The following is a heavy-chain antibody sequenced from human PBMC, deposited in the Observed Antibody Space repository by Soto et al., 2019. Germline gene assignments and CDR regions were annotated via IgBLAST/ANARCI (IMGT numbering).Heavy chain of an antibody. D-gene: IGHD6-6*01. CDR2: IIPILGIA. CDR3: ARDVSSSSRGMGDY. Sequence: QVQLVQSGAEVKKPGSSVKVSCKASGGTFSSYTISWVRQAPGQGLEWMGRIIPILGIANYAQKFQGRVTITADKSTSTAYMEVSSLRSEDTAVYYCARDVSSSSRGMGDYWGQGTLVTVSS. V-gene: IGHV1-69*08. J-gene: IGHJ4*02. CDR1: GGTFSSYT.